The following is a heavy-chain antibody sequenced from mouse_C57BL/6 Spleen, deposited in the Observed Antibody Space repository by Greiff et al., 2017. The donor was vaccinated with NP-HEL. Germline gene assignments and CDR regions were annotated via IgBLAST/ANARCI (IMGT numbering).Heavy chain of an antibody. CDR2: ISSGSSTI. CDR3: ARYNYDYDGAFAY. D-gene: IGHD2-4*01. V-gene: IGHV5-17*01. CDR1: GFTFSDYG. J-gene: IGHJ3*01. Sequence: EVQGVESGGALVKPGGSLKLSCAASGFTFSDYGMHWVRQAPEKGLEWVAYISSGSSTIYYADTVKGRFTISRDNAKNTLFLQMTSLRSEDTAMYYGARYNYDYDGAFAYWGQVTLVTVSA.